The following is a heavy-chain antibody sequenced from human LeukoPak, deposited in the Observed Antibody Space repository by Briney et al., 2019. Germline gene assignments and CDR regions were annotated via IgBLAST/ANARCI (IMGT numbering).Heavy chain of an antibody. Sequence: GGSLRLSCAASGFTVSSSYMSWVRQAPGKGLEWVSVIYSGGRTYYADSVKGRFTISRDNSKNTLYLQMNSLRADDTAVYYYARDGGIVGATNYWGQGTLVTVSS. CDR2: IYSGGRT. CDR3: ARDGGIVGATNY. J-gene: IGHJ4*02. CDR1: GFTVSSSY. V-gene: IGHV3-53*01. D-gene: IGHD1-26*01.